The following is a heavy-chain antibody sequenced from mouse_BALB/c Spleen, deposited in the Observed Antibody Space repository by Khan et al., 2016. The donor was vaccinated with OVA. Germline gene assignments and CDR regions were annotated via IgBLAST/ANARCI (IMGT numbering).Heavy chain of an antibody. CDR3: ARGNWQSYYFDY. Sequence: VRLQQSGPELVKPGASVKMSCKPSAYIFTNYVLHWVKQKPGQGLEWIGYINPYNGGTKYNEKFKGKATLASDKSSITAYMELSSLTSEDSAVYYCARGNWQSYYFDYWGQGTTLTLSS. J-gene: IGHJ2*01. CDR2: INPYNGGT. D-gene: IGHD4-1*01. V-gene: IGHV1S136*01. CDR1: AYIFTNYV.